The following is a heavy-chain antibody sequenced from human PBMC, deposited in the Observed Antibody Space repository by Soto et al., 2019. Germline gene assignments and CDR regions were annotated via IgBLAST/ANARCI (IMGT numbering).Heavy chain of an antibody. CDR1: GSRFSNYV. J-gene: IGHJ4*02. V-gene: IGHV1-69*06. Sequence: KVSCKVSGSRFSNYVISWVRQAPGHGLEWLGRIIPIFNSTKYAQSFQGRDTITADKSTSTASLELSSLRSDDTAVYYCAREGRGKKAGYNGLVSLGYWGQGTLVTVSS. CDR3: AREGRGKKAGYNGLVSLGY. D-gene: IGHD2-2*02. CDR2: IIPIFNST.